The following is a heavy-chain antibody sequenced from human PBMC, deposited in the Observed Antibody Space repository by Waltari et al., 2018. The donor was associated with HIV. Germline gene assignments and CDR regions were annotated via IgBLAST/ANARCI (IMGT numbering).Heavy chain of an antibody. J-gene: IGHJ4*02. Sequence: EVQLVESGGGLVDAGAFLRLTWAGSGFNFSNAWGSWVLQAPGKGLEWVGRIKSKTDGGTTDYAAPVKGRFTISRDDSKNTLYLQMNSLKTEDTAVYYCTTPGWETMVYWGQGTLVTVSS. CDR1: GFNFSNAW. CDR3: TTPGWETMVY. V-gene: IGHV3-15*01. D-gene: IGHD3-10*01. CDR2: IKSKTDGGTT.